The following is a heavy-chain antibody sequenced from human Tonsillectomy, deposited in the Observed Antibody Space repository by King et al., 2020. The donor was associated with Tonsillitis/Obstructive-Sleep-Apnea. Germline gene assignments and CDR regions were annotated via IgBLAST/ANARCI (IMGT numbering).Heavy chain of an antibody. CDR3: ARQLVPADSLDQ. CDR1: GYSFTSYW. J-gene: IGHJ4*02. CDR2: IDPSDSYT. V-gene: IGHV5-10-1*03. D-gene: IGHD2-2*01. Sequence: QLVQSGAEVKKPGESLRISCKGSGYSFTSYWINWVRQMPGKGLEWMGRIDPSDSYTKYSPSFQGHVTISADRSISTAFLQWSSLKASDTAIYYCARQLVPADSLDQWGQGTLVTVSS.